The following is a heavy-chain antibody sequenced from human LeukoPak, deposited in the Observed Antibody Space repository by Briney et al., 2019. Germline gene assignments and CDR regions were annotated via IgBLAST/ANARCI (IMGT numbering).Heavy chain of an antibody. Sequence: PGGSLRLSCAASGFTFSSYAMSWVRQAPGKGLEWVSAISGSGGSTYYAASVKGRFTISRDNSKNTLYLQMNSLRAKDTAVYYCAKDPRKRIGAYYYDYNDVWGKGTPVTVSS. V-gene: IGHV3-23*01. D-gene: IGHD1-14*01. CDR2: ISGSGGST. J-gene: IGHJ6*03. CDR1: GFTFSSYA. CDR3: AKDPRKRIGAYYYDYNDV.